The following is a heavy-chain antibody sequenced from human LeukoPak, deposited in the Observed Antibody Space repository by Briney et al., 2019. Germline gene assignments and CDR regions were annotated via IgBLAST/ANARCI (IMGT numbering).Heavy chain of an antibody. CDR3: AREYYYDSSGYPYYFDY. D-gene: IGHD3-22*01. V-gene: IGHV4-30-2*01. CDR1: GGSIGSGGYY. Sequence: SETLSLTCTVSGGSIGSGGYYWSWIRQPPGKGLEWIGYIYHSGSTYYNPSLKSRVTMSVDTSKNQFSLKLISVTAADTAVYYCAREYYYDSSGYPYYFDYWGQGTLVTVSS. J-gene: IGHJ4*02. CDR2: IYHSGST.